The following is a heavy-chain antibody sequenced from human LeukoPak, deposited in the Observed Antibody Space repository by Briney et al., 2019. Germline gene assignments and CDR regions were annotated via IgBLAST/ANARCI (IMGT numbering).Heavy chain of an antibody. Sequence: GGSLRLSCTASGFRFGDYAMSWVRQAPGKGLEWVGFIRSKAYGATTGYAASVKGRFTISRDDFKTIAYLQMNSLKTEDTAFYYCTRDCSSTSCYGRVEMDVWGKGTTVTVSS. D-gene: IGHD2-2*01. V-gene: IGHV3-49*04. CDR3: TRDCSSTSCYGRVEMDV. CDR1: GFRFGDYA. CDR2: IRSKAYGATT. J-gene: IGHJ6*04.